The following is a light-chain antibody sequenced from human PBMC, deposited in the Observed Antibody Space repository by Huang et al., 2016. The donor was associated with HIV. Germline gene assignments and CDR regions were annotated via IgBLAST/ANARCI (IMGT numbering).Light chain of an antibody. J-gene: IGKJ1*01. CDR1: QSVFHSYNNKNY. CDR3: HQYYSSPQT. Sequence: DIVVTQSPGSLALSLGERAAINCTSSQSVFHSYNNKNYLSWYQLKPGQSPPLLIYWASTREFGVPDRFRGTGSGTDFTLTITSLQAEDVAVYYCHQYYSSPQTFGQGTKVEV. V-gene: IGKV4-1*01. CDR2: WAS.